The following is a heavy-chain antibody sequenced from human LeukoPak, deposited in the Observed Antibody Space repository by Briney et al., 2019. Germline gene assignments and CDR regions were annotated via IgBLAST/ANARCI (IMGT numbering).Heavy chain of an antibody. J-gene: IGHJ6*04. CDR1: VFTFSSYS. CDR2: ISSSSSYI. Sequence: GGSLRLSCAASVFTFSSYSMNWVRQAPGKGLEWVSSISSSSSYIYYADSVKGRFTISRDNAKNSLYLQMNSLRAEDTAVYYCARSDILTPGDVWGKGTTVTVSS. V-gene: IGHV3-21*01. CDR3: ARSDILTPGDV. D-gene: IGHD3-9*01.